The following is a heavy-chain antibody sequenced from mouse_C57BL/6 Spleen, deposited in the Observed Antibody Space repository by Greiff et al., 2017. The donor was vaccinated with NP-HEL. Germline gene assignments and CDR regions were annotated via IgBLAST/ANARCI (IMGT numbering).Heavy chain of an antibody. CDR1: GFTFSSYA. D-gene: IGHD1-1*01. CDR2: ISDGGSYT. J-gene: IGHJ2*01. CDR3: ARGGGVAYYFDC. Sequence: EVQVVESGGGLVKPGGSLKLSCAASGFTFSSYAMSWVRQTPEKRLEWVATISDGGSYTYYPDNVKGRFTISRDNAKNNLYLQMSHLESEDTAMYYCARGGGVAYYFDCWGQGTTLTVAS. V-gene: IGHV5-4*01.